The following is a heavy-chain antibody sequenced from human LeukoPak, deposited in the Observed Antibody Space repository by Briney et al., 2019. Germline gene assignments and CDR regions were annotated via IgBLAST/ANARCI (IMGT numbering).Heavy chain of an antibody. J-gene: IGHJ4*02. CDR1: GFTFSNYA. V-gene: IGHV3-23*01. D-gene: IGHD5-24*01. CDR3: ARDGVRDGLYFDY. Sequence: PGGSLRLSCAASGFTFSNYAMSWVRQAPGEGLEWVSSISVSGGSTFYADSVKGRFTISRDNSKNSLYLQMNSLRAEDTAVYYCARDGVRDGLYFDYWGQGTLVTVSS. CDR2: ISVSGGST.